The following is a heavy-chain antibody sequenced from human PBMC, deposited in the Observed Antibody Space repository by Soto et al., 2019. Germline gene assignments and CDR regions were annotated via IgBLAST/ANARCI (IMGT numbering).Heavy chain of an antibody. CDR1: GFSLSTSGVG. J-gene: IGHJ4*02. CDR2: IYWDDDK. V-gene: IGHV2-5*02. CDR3: AHSLIPNWGSRGAFDY. Sequence: QITLKASGPTLVKPTQTLTLTCTFSGFSLSTSGVGVGWIRQPPGKALEWLALIYWDDDKRYSPSLKSRLTITKDTSQTQVVLTMTNMDPVDTATYYCAHSLIPNWGSRGAFDYWGQGTLVTVSS. D-gene: IGHD7-27*01.